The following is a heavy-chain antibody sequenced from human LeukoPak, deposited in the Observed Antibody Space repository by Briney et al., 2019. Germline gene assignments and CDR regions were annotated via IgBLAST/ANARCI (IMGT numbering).Heavy chain of an antibody. CDR2: IYHSGST. CDR3: ARADRIAVAVDP. D-gene: IGHD6-19*01. CDR1: GGSISSSNW. V-gene: IGHV4-4*02. Sequence: ETLSLTCAVSGGSISSSNWWSWVRQPPGKGLEWIGEIYHSGSTNYNPSPKSRVTISVDTSKNQFSLKLSSVTAADTAVYYCARADRIAVAVDPWGQGTLVTVSS. J-gene: IGHJ5*02.